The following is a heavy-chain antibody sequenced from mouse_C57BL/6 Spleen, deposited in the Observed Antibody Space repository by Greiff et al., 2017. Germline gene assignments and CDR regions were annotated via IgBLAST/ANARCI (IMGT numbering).Heavy chain of an antibody. CDR3: ARYDYDPYAMDY. D-gene: IGHD2-4*01. J-gene: IGHJ4*01. V-gene: IGHV1-80*01. CDR2: IYPGDGDT. Sequence: QVHVKQSGAELVKPGASVKISCKASGYAFSSYWMNWVKQRPGKGLEWIGQIYPGDGDTNYNGKFKGKATLTADKSSSTAYMQLSSLTSEDSAVYFCARYDYDPYAMDYWGQGTSVTVSS. CDR1: GYAFSSYW.